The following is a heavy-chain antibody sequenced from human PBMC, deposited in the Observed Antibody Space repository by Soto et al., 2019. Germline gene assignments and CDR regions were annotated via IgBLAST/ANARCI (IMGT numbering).Heavy chain of an antibody. CDR2: ISAYNGNT. D-gene: IGHD3-22*01. J-gene: IGHJ4*02. CDR1: GYTFTSYG. CDR3: ARDLAAPRSAVLTTTFHY. Sequence: ASVKVSCKASGYTFTSYGISWLRQAPGQGREWMGWISAYNGNTNYAQKLQGRVTKPTDTSTSTAYMELRSLTSDDTDVHYCARDLAAPRSAVLTTTFHYWGQGTLVTVSS. V-gene: IGHV1-18*04.